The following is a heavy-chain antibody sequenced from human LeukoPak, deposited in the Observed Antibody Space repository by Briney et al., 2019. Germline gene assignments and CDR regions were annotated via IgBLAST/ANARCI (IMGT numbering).Heavy chain of an antibody. CDR2: IYYSGST. J-gene: IGHJ4*02. CDR3: ARRGHRDSSSWNY. D-gene: IGHD6-13*01. V-gene: IGHV4-39*01. Sequence: KASETLSLTCTVSGGSISSSSYYWGWIRQPPGKGLEWIGSIYYSGSTYYNPSLKSRVTISVDTSKNQFSLKLSSVTAADTAVYYCARRGHRDSSSWNYWGQGTLVTVSS. CDR1: GGSISSSSYY.